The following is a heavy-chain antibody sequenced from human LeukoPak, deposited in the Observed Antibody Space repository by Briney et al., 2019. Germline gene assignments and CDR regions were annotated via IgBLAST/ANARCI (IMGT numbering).Heavy chain of an antibody. CDR1: GYTFTSYD. J-gene: IGHJ5*02. Sequence: ASVKVSCKASGYTFTSYDINWVRQATGQGLEWMGWMNPNSGNTGYAQRFQGRVTMTRNTTISTAYMELSSLRSEDPAVYYCARGRYCSGGTCSNRFDLWGRGNLVTVSS. CDR2: MNPNSGNT. CDR3: ARGRYCSGGTCSNRFDL. V-gene: IGHV1-8*01. D-gene: IGHD2-15*01.